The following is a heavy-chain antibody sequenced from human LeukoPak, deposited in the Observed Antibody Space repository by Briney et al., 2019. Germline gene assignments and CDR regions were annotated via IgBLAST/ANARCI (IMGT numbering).Heavy chain of an antibody. CDR1: GFTFSSYG. D-gene: IGHD6-19*01. Sequence: GGSLRLSCAASGFTFSSYGMHWVRQAPGKGLEWVAVISYDGSNKYYADSVKGRFTISRDNSKNTLYLQMNSLRAEDTAVYYCARRGGYSSGPTENAFDIWGQGTMVTVSS. CDR3: ARRGGYSSGPTENAFDI. CDR2: ISYDGSNK. V-gene: IGHV3-30*03. J-gene: IGHJ3*02.